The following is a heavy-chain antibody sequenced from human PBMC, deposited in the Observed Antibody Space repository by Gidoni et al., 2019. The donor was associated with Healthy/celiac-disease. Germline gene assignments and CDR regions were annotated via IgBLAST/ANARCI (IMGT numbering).Heavy chain of an antibody. CDR3: ASFSTVYYYYGMDV. Sequence: QLQLQESGPGLVKPSETLSLTCTVSGGSISSSSYYWGWLRQPPGKGLEWRGSIYYSGSTYYNQSLKSRVTISVDTSKNQFSLKLSSVTAADTAVYYCASFSTVYYYYGMDVWGQGTTVTVSS. J-gene: IGHJ6*02. V-gene: IGHV4-39*01. CDR2: IYYSGST. CDR1: GGSISSSSYY.